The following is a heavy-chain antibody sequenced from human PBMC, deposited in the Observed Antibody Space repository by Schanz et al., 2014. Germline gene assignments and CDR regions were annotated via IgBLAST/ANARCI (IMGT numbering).Heavy chain of an antibody. CDR2: IYHSGNT. D-gene: IGHD6-19*01. J-gene: IGHJ4*02. CDR1: GGSISNYY. CDR3: AREYSSFDY. V-gene: IGHV4-59*01. Sequence: QVQLQESGPGLVKPSETLSLTCTVSGGSISNYYWGWIRQPPGKGLEWIGSIYHSGNTNYNPSLKSRVTISLDTSKNQFSLKVNSVTAADTAAYYCAREYSSFDYWGQGTLVTVSS.